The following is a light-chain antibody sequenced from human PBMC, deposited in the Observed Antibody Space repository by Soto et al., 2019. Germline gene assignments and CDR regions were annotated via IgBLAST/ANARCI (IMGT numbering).Light chain of an antibody. Sequence: QSVLTQSSSASASLGSSVKLTCTLSSGHSNSIIAWHQQQPGKAPRFLMRLDGTGSYNKGSGVPDRFSGSSSGAGRYLTISNLQLEDEADYYCETWDSNTRVFGGGTKVTVL. CDR2: LDGTGSY. CDR1: SGHSNSI. CDR3: ETWDSNTRV. V-gene: IGLV4-60*02. J-gene: IGLJ2*01.